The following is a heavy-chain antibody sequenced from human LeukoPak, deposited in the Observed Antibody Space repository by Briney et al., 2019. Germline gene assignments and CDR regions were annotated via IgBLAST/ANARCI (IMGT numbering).Heavy chain of an antibody. V-gene: IGHV3-48*01. D-gene: IGHD6-19*01. CDR3: AREGYSSGWYNWFDP. CDR2: ISSSSSTI. CDR1: GFTFSSYS. Sequence: PGGSLRLSCAASGFTFSSYSMNWVRQAPGKGLEWVSYISSSSSTIYYADSVKGRFTISRDNAKNSLYLQMNSLRAEDTAVYYCAREGYSSGWYNWFDPWGQGTLVTVSS. J-gene: IGHJ5*02.